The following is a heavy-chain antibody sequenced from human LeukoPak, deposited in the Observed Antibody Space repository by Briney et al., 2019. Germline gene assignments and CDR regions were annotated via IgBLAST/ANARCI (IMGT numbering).Heavy chain of an antibody. J-gene: IGHJ5*02. CDR3: TSCYSDWFDP. V-gene: IGHV4-39*01. CDR2: IYYSGST. D-gene: IGHD2-21*02. Sequence: SETLSLTCTVSGGSISSSSYYWGWIRQPPGKGLEWIGSIYYSGSTYYNPSLKSRVTISVDTSKNQFSLKLISVTAADTAVYYCTSCYSDWFDPWGQGTLVTVSS. CDR1: GGSISSSSYY.